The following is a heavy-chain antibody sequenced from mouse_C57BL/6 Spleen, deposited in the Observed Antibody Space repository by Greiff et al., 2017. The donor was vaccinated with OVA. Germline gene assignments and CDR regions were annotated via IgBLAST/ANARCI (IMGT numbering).Heavy chain of an antibody. CDR2: IDPSDSDT. CDR1: GYTFTSYW. Sequence: QVQLQQPGAELVRPGSSVKLSCKASGYTFTSYWMHWVKQRPIQGLEWIGNIDPSDSDTHYNQKFKDKATLTVDKSSSTAYLQLSSLTSEDSAVYYCARSKGYYYGNSYFDYWGQGTTLTVSS. CDR3: ARSKGYYYGNSYFDY. V-gene: IGHV1-52*01. D-gene: IGHD1-1*01. J-gene: IGHJ2*01.